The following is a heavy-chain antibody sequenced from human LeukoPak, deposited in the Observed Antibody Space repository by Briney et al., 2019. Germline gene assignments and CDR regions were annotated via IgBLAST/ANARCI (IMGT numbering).Heavy chain of an antibody. D-gene: IGHD1-26*01. CDR2: IKQDGSEK. CDR3: TTDQGGSHQYYHYYYMDV. J-gene: IGHJ6*03. Sequence: PGGSLRLSCAASGFIFSNYWMSWVRQAPGKGLEWVADIKQDGSEKYYVDSVKGRFTISRDNAKDSLYLQMNSLKTEDTAVYYCTTDQGGSHQYYHYYYMDVWGKGTTVTVSS. V-gene: IGHV3-7*03. CDR1: GFIFSNYW.